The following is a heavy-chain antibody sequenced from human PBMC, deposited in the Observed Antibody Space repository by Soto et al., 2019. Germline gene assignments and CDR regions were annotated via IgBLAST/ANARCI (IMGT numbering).Heavy chain of an antibody. V-gene: IGHV3-7*05. D-gene: IGHD6-19*01. CDR2: IKQDGSEK. CDR3: ARGLSVAANWFDP. Sequence: EMQLVESGGGLVQPGGSLRLSCAASGFSFSSHWMNWVRQAPGKGPEWVANIKQDGSEKYYVDSVRGRFTISSDNAKNSLYLQMNSLRAEDTAVYYCARGLSVAANWFDPWGQGTLVTVSS. CDR1: GFSFSSHW. J-gene: IGHJ5*02.